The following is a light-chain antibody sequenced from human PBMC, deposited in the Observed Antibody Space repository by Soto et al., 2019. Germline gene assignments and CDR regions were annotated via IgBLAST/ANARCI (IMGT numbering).Light chain of an antibody. J-gene: IGLJ1*01. CDR2: EVS. V-gene: IGLV2-23*02. CDR3: CSYAGSSTLRV. CDR1: SRDVGSYNL. Sequence: QSVLTQPASVSGSPGQSITISCTGTSRDVGSYNLVSWYQQHPGKAPKLMIYEVSKRPSGVSNRFSGSKSGNTASLTISGLQAEDEADYYCCSYAGSSTLRVFGTGTKLTVL.